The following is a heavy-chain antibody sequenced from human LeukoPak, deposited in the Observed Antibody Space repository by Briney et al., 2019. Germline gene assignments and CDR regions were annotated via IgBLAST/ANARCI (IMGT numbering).Heavy chain of an antibody. V-gene: IGHV3-30*02. Sequence: GGSLRLSCSASGFTLSDYVMHWVRQAPGKGLEWVAFIRYDGSNKYYADSVKGRFTISRDNSKNTLYLQMNSLRAEDTAVYYCANWVTDYWGQGTLVTVSS. D-gene: IGHD2-21*02. CDR3: ANWVTDY. CDR1: GFTLSDYV. J-gene: IGHJ4*02. CDR2: IRYDGSNK.